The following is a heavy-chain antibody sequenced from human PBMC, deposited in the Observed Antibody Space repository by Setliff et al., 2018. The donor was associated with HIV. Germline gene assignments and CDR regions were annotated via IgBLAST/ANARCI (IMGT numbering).Heavy chain of an antibody. J-gene: IGHJ4*02. CDR3: ARHVFVGGYYYWIDS. Sequence: PSETLSLTCTVSGGSISSYYWSWIRQPPGKGLEWIGYIYYSGSTNYNPSLKSRVTISVDTSKNQFSLKLSSVTAADTAVYYCARHVFVGGYYYWIDSWGQGTRVTVSS. D-gene: IGHD3-3*01. CDR1: GGSISSYY. V-gene: IGHV4-59*08. CDR2: IYYSGST.